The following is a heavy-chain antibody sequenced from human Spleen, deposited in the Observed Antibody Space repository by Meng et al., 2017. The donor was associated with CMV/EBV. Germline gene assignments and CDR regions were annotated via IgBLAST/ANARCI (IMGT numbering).Heavy chain of an antibody. V-gene: IGHV4-34*01. J-gene: IGHJ4*02. D-gene: IGHD3-3*01. Sequence: GSVSGYYWSGIRQPPGKGLEWIGEINHSGSTNYNPSLKSRVTISVDTSKNQFSLKLSSVTAADTAVYYCAREIPYDFWSGYRDTEDYWGQGTLVTVSS. CDR3: AREIPYDFWSGYRDTEDY. CDR1: GSVSGYY. CDR2: INHSGST.